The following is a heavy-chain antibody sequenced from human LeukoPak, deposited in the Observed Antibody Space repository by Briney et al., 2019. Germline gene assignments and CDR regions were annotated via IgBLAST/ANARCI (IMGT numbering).Heavy chain of an antibody. V-gene: IGHV4-59*01. CDR2: IYYSGST. D-gene: IGHD3-3*01. CDR3: ARAIDFWSGYYED. CDR1: GGSISSYY. Sequence: KSSETLSLTCTVSGGSISSYYWSWIRQPPGKGLEWIGYIYYSGSTNYNPSLKSRVTISVDTSKNQFSLKLSSVTAADTAVYYCARAIDFWSGYYEDWGQGTLVTVSS. J-gene: IGHJ4*02.